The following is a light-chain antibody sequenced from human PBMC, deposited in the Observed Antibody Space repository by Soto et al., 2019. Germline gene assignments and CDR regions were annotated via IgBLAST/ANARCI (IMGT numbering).Light chain of an antibody. J-gene: IGKJ5*01. CDR1: QSVGSD. V-gene: IGKV3-20*01. CDR3: QQYSSSPRT. Sequence: EIVMTQSPATLSVSPGERATLSCRASQSVGSDLAWYQQKVGQAPRLLIYDASNRATGVPDRFSGSGSGTDFSLTISRLEPEDFAVYHCQQYSSSPRTFGQGTRLEIK. CDR2: DAS.